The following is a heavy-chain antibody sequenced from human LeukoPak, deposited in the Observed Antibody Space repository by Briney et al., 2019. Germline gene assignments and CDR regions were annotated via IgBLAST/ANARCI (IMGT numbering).Heavy chain of an antibody. Sequence: AGGSLRLSWADSGFTFGRYWMHWVRQAPGKGLVWVSHITTDGSGTSYADSVKGRFTIYRDNAKNTLYLQMNSLRAEDTAVYYCARDAIVGANFDYWGQGTLVTVSS. J-gene: IGHJ4*02. V-gene: IGHV3-74*01. CDR3: ARDAIVGANFDY. CDR1: GFTFGRYW. CDR2: ITTDGSGT. D-gene: IGHD1-26*01.